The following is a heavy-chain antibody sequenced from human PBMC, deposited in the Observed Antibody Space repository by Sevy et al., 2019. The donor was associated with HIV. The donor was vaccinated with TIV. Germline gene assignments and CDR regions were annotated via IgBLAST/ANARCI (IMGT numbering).Heavy chain of an antibody. CDR2: ISANNRNT. Sequence: ASVKVSCEASGYTFTSYGIIWVRQAPGQGLEWMGWISANNRNTNYAQRLQGRVTMTTDTSTSTVYMELTSLRSDDTAVYYCARGPRTYYDSSGYYYPPSYWGQGTLVTVSS. D-gene: IGHD3-22*01. CDR3: ARGPRTYYDSSGYYYPPSY. J-gene: IGHJ4*02. V-gene: IGHV1-18*01. CDR1: GYTFTSYG.